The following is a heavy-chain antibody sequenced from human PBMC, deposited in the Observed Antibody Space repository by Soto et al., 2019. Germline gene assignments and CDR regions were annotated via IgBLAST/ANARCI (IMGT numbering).Heavy chain of an antibody. CDR2: IYYSGNT. Sequence: PSETLSLTCTVSGGSISSSSYYWGWIRQPPGKGLEWIGSIYYSGNTYYNPSLKSRVTISVDTSKNQFSLKLSSVTAADTAVYYCARNVVVPAPAAFDIWGQGTMGTVS. CDR1: GGSISSSSYY. CDR3: ARNVVVPAPAAFDI. V-gene: IGHV4-39*01. J-gene: IGHJ3*02. D-gene: IGHD2-2*01.